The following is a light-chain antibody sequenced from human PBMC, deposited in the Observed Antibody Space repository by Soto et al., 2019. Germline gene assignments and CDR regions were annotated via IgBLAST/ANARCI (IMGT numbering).Light chain of an antibody. CDR2: KTS. V-gene: IGKV1-5*03. Sequence: DIQMTQSPSTLSASVGDRVTITCRASQRISYWLAWYQQKPGKAPKLLIYKTSTLESGVPSRFSGSGSGTEFTLTISSLQPDDFATYYCQQYNTYLWTFGQGTKVEIK. CDR1: QRISYW. J-gene: IGKJ1*01. CDR3: QQYNTYLWT.